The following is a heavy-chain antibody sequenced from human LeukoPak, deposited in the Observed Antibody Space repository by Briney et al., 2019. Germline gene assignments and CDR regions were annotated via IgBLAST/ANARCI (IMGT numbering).Heavy chain of an antibody. CDR1: GFTVSSNY. CDR3: ASPGVYYGSGSYLGY. V-gene: IGHV3-66*01. D-gene: IGHD3-10*01. J-gene: IGHJ4*02. Sequence: GGSLRLSCAASGFTVSSNYMSWVRQAPGKGLEWVSVAYSDGSTYYADSVKGRFSISRDNSKNTLYLQMNSLRAEDTAVYYCASPGVYYGSGSYLGYWGQGTLVTVSS. CDR2: AYSDGST.